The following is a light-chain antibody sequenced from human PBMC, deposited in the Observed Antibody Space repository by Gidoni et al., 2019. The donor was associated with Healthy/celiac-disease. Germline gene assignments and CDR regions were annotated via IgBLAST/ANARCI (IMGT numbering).Light chain of an antibody. CDR2: SNN. CDR3: AAWDDSLNGSYV. CDR1: SSNIGSNT. Sequence: QSVLTQPPSASGTPGQRVTISCSGSSSNIGSNTVNWYQTLPGTAPKLLIYSNNQRPSGVPDRFSGSKSGTSASLAISGLQSEDEADYYCAAWDDSLNGSYVFGTGTKVTVL. V-gene: IGLV1-44*01. J-gene: IGLJ1*01.